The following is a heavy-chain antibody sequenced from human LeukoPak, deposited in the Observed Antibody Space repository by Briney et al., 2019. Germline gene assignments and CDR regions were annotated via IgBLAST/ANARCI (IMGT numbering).Heavy chain of an antibody. J-gene: IGHJ5*02. CDR3: AKDGGSREDNWFDP. V-gene: IGHV3-23*01. Sequence: GGSLRLSCAASGFTFSDHAMSWVRQTPAKGLESVSSISAGGDRTHYADSVKGRFTISRDNSKNTLYLQMNSLRAEDTAVYYCAKDGGSREDNWFDPWGQGTLVTDSS. CDR2: ISAGGDRT. CDR1: GFTFSDHA. D-gene: IGHD6-13*01.